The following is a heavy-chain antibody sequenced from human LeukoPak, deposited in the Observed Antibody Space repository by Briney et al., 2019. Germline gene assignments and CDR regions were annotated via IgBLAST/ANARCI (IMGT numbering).Heavy chain of an antibody. V-gene: IGHV3-30*18. CDR2: ISYDGSNK. Sequence: GRSLRLSCAASGFTFSSYGMHWARQAPGRGLEWVDIISYDGSNKYYADSVKGRFTISRDNSKNTLPLQMNSLRAEDTAVYYCAKDRLWSAILWGPFDYWGQGPLVTVSS. CDR1: GFTFSSYG. J-gene: IGHJ4*02. D-gene: IGHD3-3*01. CDR3: AKDRLWSAILWGPFDY.